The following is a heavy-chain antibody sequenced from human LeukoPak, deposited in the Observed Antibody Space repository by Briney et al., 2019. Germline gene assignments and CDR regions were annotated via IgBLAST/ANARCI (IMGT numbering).Heavy chain of an antibody. CDR2: ISYDGSNK. CDR1: GFSFSTYG. D-gene: IGHD6-13*01. CDR3: ARACASIAGDVYWYFDL. V-gene: IGHV3-30*19. Sequence: GGSLRLSCAASGFSFSTYGMHWVRQAPGKGLEWVAVISYDGSNKYYADSVKGRFTISRDNSKNTLYQQMNSLRPEDTAVYYCARACASIAGDVYWYFDLWGRGTLVTVSS. J-gene: IGHJ2*01.